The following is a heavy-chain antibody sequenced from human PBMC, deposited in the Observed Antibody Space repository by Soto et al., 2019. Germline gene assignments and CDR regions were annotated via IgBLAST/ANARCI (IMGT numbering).Heavy chain of an antibody. V-gene: IGHV4-39*01. CDR2: IYYSGST. D-gene: IGHD5-12*01. J-gene: IGHJ5*02. Sequence: QLQLQESGPGLVKPSETLSLTCTVSGGSISSSSYYWGWIRQPPGKGLEWIGSIYYSGSTYYNPSLKSRVTISVDTSKNQFSLKLSSVTAADTAVYYCARHVGLVLVATILGDPNWFDPWGQGTLVTVSS. CDR3: ARHVGLVLVATILGDPNWFDP. CDR1: GGSISSSSYY.